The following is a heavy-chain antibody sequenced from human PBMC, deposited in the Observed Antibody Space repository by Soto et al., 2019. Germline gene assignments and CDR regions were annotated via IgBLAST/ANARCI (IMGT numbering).Heavy chain of an antibody. D-gene: IGHD3-22*01. Sequence: PGGSLRLSCTASGFTFGYYAMSWFRQAPGKGLEWVGFIRSKAYGGTTEYAASVKGRFTISRDDSKSIAYLQMNSLKTEDTAVYYCTSXYYYDSRGSYYYYGMDVWGQGTTVTVSS. J-gene: IGHJ6*01. CDR1: GFTFGYYA. CDR2: IRSKAYGGTT. CDR3: TSXYYYDSRGSYYYYGMDV. V-gene: IGHV3-49*03.